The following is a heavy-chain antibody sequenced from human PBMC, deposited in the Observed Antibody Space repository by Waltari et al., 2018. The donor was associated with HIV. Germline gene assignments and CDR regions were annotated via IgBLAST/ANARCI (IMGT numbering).Heavy chain of an antibody. CDR3: ATRRDYGSGSYYFDY. Sequence: QVQLVQSGAEVKKPGSSVKVSCKASGGTFSSYAISWVRQAPGQGIEWMGGIIPIFGTANYAQKFQGRVTITADESTSTADMELSSLRSEDTAVYYCATRRDYGSGSYYFDYWGQGTLVTVSS. D-gene: IGHD3-10*01. J-gene: IGHJ4*02. V-gene: IGHV1-69*01. CDR2: IIPIFGTA. CDR1: GGTFSSYA.